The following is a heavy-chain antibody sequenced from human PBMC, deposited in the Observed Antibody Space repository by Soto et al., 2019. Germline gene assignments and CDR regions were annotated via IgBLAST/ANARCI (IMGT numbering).Heavy chain of an antibody. CDR3: ARRPPFSYGDFVTYYFDY. V-gene: IGHV1-18*01. CDR1: GYTFINFG. Sequence: QDHLVQSGAEVKKPGASVKVSCKASGYTFINFGISWLRQAPGQGLEWMGWISANSGNTNYAEKFQDRVNMTTDTSTTTAYMELRSLRADDTAVYYCARRPPFSYGDFVTYYFDYWGQGTLVTVSS. J-gene: IGHJ4*02. D-gene: IGHD4-17*01. CDR2: ISANSGNT.